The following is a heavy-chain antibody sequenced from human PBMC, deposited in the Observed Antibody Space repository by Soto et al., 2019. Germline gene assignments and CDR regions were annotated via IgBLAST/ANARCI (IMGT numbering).Heavy chain of an antibody. J-gene: IGHJ4*02. CDR1: GFTFSSYA. Sequence: GGFLRLSSAASGFTFSSYAMPWVRQAPGKGLEWVAVISYDGSNKYYTDSVKGRFTISRDNSNNTLYLQMNSLRAEYTAVYYCARERITGTKFFDYWGQGTLVTVSS. D-gene: IGHD1-7*01. CDR2: ISYDGSNK. V-gene: IGHV3-30-3*01. CDR3: ARERITGTKFFDY.